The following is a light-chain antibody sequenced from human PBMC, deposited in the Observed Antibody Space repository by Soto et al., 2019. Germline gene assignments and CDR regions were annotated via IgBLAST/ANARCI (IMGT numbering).Light chain of an antibody. CDR2: GAS. CDR3: QQYGSLSWA. CDR1: QSVGSDF. V-gene: IGKV3-20*01. Sequence: EIVLTQSPGTLSLSPGERATLSGRASQSVGSDFLAWYQQRPGQPPRILIFGASGRATGIPDRFSGSGSGTDFTITSSRLEPEDFAVYYCQQYGSLSWAFGQGTKVEIK. J-gene: IGKJ1*01.